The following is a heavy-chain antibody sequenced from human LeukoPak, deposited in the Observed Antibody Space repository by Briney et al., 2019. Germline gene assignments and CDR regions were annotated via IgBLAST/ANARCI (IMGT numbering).Heavy chain of an antibody. Sequence: ASVKVSCKASGYTFTSYDINWVRQATGQGLEWMGWMNPNSGNTGYAQKFQGRVTMTRNTSISTAYMELSSLRSDDTAVYYCMRISYTGNSPPSRAGDYWGQGTLVTVSS. CDR2: MNPNSGNT. J-gene: IGHJ4*02. CDR3: MRISYTGNSPPSRAGDY. CDR1: GYTFTSYD. V-gene: IGHV1-8*01. D-gene: IGHD1-7*01.